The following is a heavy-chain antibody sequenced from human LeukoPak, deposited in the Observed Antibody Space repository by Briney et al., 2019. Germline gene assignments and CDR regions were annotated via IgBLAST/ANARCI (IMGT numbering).Heavy chain of an antibody. CDR1: GYTFNSYV. CDR2: ISAYNGNT. D-gene: IGHD3-22*01. Sequence: ASVKVSCKASGYTFNSYVISWVRQAPGQGREWMGWISAYNGNTNHAQKLQGRVTMTTDTSTSTAYMALRSLRSDDTAVYSCARSLITYYYDSSGYSDAFDIWGQGTMVTVSS. V-gene: IGHV1-18*01. J-gene: IGHJ3*02. CDR3: ARSLITYYYDSSGYSDAFDI.